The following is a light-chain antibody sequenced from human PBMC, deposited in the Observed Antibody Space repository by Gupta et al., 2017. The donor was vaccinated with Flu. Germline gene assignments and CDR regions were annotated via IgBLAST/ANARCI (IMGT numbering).Light chain of an antibody. CDR1: QPIDIW. V-gene: IGKV1-5*03. CDR2: SAS. Sequence: DIQLTQSPSSLSASVGDSVTITCRASQPIDIWLAWYQQRPGEAPRLLIYSASTLQGGGPSRFSGGRSDTEFTLTINSRQPDDVAAYYCQNYRNTSGVTFGRGTKVEI. CDR3: QNYRNTSGVT. J-gene: IGKJ1*01.